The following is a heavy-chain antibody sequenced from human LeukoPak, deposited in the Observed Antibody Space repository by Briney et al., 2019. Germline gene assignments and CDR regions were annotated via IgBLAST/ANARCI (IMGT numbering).Heavy chain of an antibody. CDR2: ISGDGSST. CDR3: ARASNRNSINFDY. J-gene: IGHJ4*02. V-gene: IGHV3-74*01. D-gene: IGHD1-1*01. Sequence: PGGSPRLSCAASGFTFSSYWMHWVRQAPGKGLVWVSRISGDGSSTNFADSVKGRFTISRDNAKNTLYLQMSSLRADDTAVYYCARASNRNSINFDYWGQGILVTVSS. CDR1: GFTFSSYW.